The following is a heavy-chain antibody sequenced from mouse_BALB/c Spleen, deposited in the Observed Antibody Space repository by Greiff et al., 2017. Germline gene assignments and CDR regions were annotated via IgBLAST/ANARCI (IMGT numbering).Heavy chain of an antibody. CDR1: GFTFSSYG. Sequence: EVKVVESGGDLVKPGGSLKLSCAASGFTFSSYGMSWVRQTPDKRLEWVATISSGGSYTYYPDSVKGRFTISRDNAKNTLYLQMSSLKSEDTAMYYCARQGTVVAPYYFDYWGQGTTLTVSS. CDR2: ISSGGSYT. D-gene: IGHD1-1*01. V-gene: IGHV5-6*01. J-gene: IGHJ2*01. CDR3: ARQGTVVAPYYFDY.